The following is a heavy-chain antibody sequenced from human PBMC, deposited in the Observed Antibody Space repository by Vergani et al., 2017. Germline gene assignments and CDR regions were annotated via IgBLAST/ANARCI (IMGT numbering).Heavy chain of an antibody. J-gene: IGHJ4*02. D-gene: IGHD6-13*01. CDR1: GFTFSSYA. CDR3: AKDLEWLRRTPIAAAVNGDY. Sequence: EVQLLESGGGLVQPGGSLRLSCAASGFTFSSYAMSWVRQAPGKGLEWVSAISGSGGSTYYADSVKGRFTISRDNSKNTLYLQMNSLRAEDTAVYYCAKDLEWLRRTPIAAAVNGDYWGQGTLVTVSS. V-gene: IGHV3-23*01. CDR2: ISGSGGST.